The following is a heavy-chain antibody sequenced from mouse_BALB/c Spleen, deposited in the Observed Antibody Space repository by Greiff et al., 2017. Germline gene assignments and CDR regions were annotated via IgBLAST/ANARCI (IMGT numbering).Heavy chain of an antibody. Sequence: VQLQQSGAELVKPGASVRLSCTASGFNIKDTYMHWVKQRPEQGLEWIGRIDPANGNTKYDPKFQGKATITADTSSNTAYLQLSSLTSEDTAVYYCAREGYDGAWFAYWGQGTLVTVSA. CDR3: AREGYDGAWFAY. CDR1: GFNIKDTY. D-gene: IGHD2-14*01. J-gene: IGHJ3*01. V-gene: IGHV14-3*02. CDR2: IDPANGNT.